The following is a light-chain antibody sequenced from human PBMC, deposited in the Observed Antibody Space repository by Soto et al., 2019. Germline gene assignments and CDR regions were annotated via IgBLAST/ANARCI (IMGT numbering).Light chain of an antibody. CDR1: QSVGSS. V-gene: IGKV3-11*01. CDR2: DAS. Sequence: EIVLTQSPATLSLSPGERATLSCRASQSVGSSLAWFQHKPGQAPRLLIYDASNRATGIPARFSGRGSGTDFTPTTSRLAPEDFAGYYGQQRSNWPRTFGQGTKLEIK. J-gene: IGKJ2*01. CDR3: QQRSNWPRT.